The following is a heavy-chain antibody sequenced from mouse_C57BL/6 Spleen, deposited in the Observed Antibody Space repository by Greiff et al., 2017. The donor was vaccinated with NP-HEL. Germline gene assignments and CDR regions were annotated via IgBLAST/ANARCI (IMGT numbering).Heavy chain of an antibody. Sequence: EVKLVESGGGLVKPGGSLKLSCAASGFTFSSYAMSWVRQTPEKRLEWVATISDGGSYTYYPDNVEGRFTISRDNAKNNLYLQMSHLKSEDTAMDYCGRRRGYYAMDYWGQGTSVTVSS. V-gene: IGHV5-4*03. CDR3: GRRRGYYAMDY. CDR2: ISDGGSYT. CDR1: GFTFSSYA. J-gene: IGHJ4*01.